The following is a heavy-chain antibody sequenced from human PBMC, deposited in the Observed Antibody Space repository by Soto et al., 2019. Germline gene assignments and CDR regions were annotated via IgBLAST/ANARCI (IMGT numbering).Heavy chain of an antibody. CDR3: AGGLSGWYKGCWCDP. CDR1: GYTFTSYD. CDR2: MNPNSGNT. D-gene: IGHD6-19*01. Sequence: ASVKVSCKASGYTFTSYDINWVRQATGQGLEWMGWMNPNSGNTGYAQKFQGRVTMTRNTSISTAYMELSSLRSEDTAVYYCAGGLSGWYKGCWCDPWGQGTLVTVAS. J-gene: IGHJ5*02. V-gene: IGHV1-8*01.